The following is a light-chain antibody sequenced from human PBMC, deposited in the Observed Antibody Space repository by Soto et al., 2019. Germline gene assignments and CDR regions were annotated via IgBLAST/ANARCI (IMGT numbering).Light chain of an antibody. J-gene: IGKJ1*01. V-gene: IGKV3-15*01. CDR1: QSVSGH. CDR3: QQYHDWPWT. Sequence: EIVMTQSPATLSVSPGERATLSCRASQSVSGHLAWYRQEPGQPPRLLVYAASTGATGIPARFRGSGSGTDFTLTINSLQSEDFAVYHCQQYHDWPWTFGQGTKVEIK. CDR2: AAS.